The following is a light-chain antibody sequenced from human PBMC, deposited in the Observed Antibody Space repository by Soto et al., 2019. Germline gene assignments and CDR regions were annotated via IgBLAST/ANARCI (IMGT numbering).Light chain of an antibody. CDR3: QRYGASPLYT. Sequence: VLTQSPGTLSLSPGERATLSCRASQSVTSTYLAWYQQKPGQAPRLLIYGGSSRAAGIPDRFTGSGSGTDFTLTISRLETEDFAVYYCQRYGASPLYTFGQGTKLESK. CDR2: GGS. J-gene: IGKJ2*01. CDR1: QSVTSTY. V-gene: IGKV3-20*01.